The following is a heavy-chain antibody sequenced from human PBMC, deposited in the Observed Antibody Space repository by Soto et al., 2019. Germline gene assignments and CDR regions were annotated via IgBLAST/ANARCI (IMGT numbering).Heavy chain of an antibody. V-gene: IGHV3-48*01. CDR3: AREYQYRMDV. Sequence: GGSLRLSCVGSGFTFSAYRMYWVRQAPGKGLQWVSYISTRSSMIHYADSVRGRFTISRDDAKNSLYLQMTSLRAEDTALYYCAREYQYRMDVWGQGTAVTVSS. CDR1: GFTFSAYR. J-gene: IGHJ6*02. D-gene: IGHD5-18*01. CDR2: ISTRSSMI.